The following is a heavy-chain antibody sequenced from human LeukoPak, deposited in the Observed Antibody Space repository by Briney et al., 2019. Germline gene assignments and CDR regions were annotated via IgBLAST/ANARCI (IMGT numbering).Heavy chain of an antibody. CDR3: ARDRSLGYSNPPWYFDY. CDR2: MNPNSGNT. D-gene: IGHD4-11*01. V-gene: IGHV1-8*01. CDR1: GYTFTSYD. J-gene: IGHJ4*02. Sequence: GASVKVSCKASGYTFTSYDINWVRQATGQGLEWMGWMNPNSGNTGYAQKFQGRVTMTRDTSISTAYMELSRLRSDDTAVYYCARDRSLGYSNPPWYFDYWGQGTLVTVSS.